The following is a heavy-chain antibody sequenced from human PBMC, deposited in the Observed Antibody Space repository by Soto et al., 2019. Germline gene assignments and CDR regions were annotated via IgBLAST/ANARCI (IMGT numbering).Heavy chain of an antibody. V-gene: IGHV4-4*02. J-gene: IGHJ6*02. CDR2: IFHSGST. D-gene: IGHD3-10*01. CDR3: ARRLFRDRSGAMDI. Sequence: QVQLQESGPGLVKPSGTLSLSCTVSGGSISTDHWWTWVRQSPGEGLEWIGEIFHSGSTAYTPSLKSRVTISVDRANNLVSLNLNSVTAADTAIYYCARRLFRDRSGAMDIWGRGTTVTVSS. CDR1: GGSISTDHW.